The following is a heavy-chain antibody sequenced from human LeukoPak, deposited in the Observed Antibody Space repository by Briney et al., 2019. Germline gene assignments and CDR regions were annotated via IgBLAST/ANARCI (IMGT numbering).Heavy chain of an antibody. J-gene: IGHJ6*02. D-gene: IGHD6-19*01. CDR3: AKDTASGWNQYSMDV. Sequence: GGSLRLSCAASGFTFSSYGMHWVRQAPGKGLEWVAVISYDGSYKYYADSVKGRFTISRDNSKNTLYLQMNSLRAEDTAVYYCAKDTASGWNQYSMDVWGQGTTVTVSS. V-gene: IGHV3-30*18. CDR1: GFTFSSYG. CDR2: ISYDGSYK.